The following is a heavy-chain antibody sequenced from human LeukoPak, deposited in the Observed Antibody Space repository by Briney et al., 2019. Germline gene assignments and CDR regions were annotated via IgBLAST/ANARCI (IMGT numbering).Heavy chain of an antibody. CDR1: GFTFSSYE. J-gene: IGHJ4*02. CDR3: ARDSGRGGYSYGPRDY. Sequence: PGGSLRLSCAASGFTFSSYEMNWVRQAPGKGLEWVSYISSSGSTIYYADSVKGRFTLSRDNAKNSLYLQMNSLRAEDTAVYYCARDSGRGGYSYGPRDYWGQGTLVTVSS. CDR2: ISSSGSTI. D-gene: IGHD5-18*01. V-gene: IGHV3-48*03.